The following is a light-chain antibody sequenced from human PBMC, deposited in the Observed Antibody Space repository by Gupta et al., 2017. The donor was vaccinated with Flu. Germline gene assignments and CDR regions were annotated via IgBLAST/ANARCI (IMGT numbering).Light chain of an antibody. CDR3: SSYTSSSTLV. CDR2: EVS. CDR1: SSDVGGFNY. Sequence: QSALTPPASVSGSPGQSITISCTGTSSDVGGFNYVSWHQQHPGKAPKLMIYEVSNRPSGVSNRFSGSKSGNTASLTISGRQAEDEADYYCSSYTSSSTLVFGGGTKLTVL. J-gene: IGLJ2*01. V-gene: IGLV2-14*01.